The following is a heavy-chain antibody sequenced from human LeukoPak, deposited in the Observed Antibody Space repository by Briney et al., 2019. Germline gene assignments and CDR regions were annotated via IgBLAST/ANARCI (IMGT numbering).Heavy chain of an antibody. CDR2: ISYDGSNK. V-gene: IGHV3-30*18. CDR1: GFTFSSYW. CDR3: AKAPFGEKYFYYFYMDV. J-gene: IGHJ6*03. Sequence: GGSLRLSCAASGFTFSSYWMSWVRQAPGKGLEWVAVISYDGSNKYYSDSVKGRFTISRDNSKNTLYLQMNSLRAEDTAVYYCAKAPFGEKYFYYFYMDVWGKGTTVTVSS. D-gene: IGHD3-10*01.